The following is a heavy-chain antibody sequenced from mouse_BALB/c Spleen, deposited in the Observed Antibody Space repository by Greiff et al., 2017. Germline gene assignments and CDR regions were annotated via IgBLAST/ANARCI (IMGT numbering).Heavy chain of an antibody. CDR1: GFSLTSYG. V-gene: IGHV2-9*02. J-gene: IGHJ1*01. CDR2: IWAGGST. CDR3: ARDRRGYFDV. Sequence: QVQLKESGPGLVAPSQSLSITCTVSGFSLTSYGVHWVRQPPGKGLEWLGVIWAGGSTNYNSALMSRLSISKDNSKSQVFLKMNSLQTDDTAMYYCARDRRGYFDVWGAGTTVTVSS.